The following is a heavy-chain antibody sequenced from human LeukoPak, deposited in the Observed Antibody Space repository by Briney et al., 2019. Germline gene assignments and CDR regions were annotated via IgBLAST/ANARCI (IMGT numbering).Heavy chain of an antibody. D-gene: IGHD3-10*01. V-gene: IGHV3-30-3*01. CDR3: ARDKYGSDSDALDI. CDR2: ISHDGSIK. Sequence: GGSLRLSCTASGFIFSSYTMHWVRQAPGKGLEWVAVISHDGSIKYYADSVKGRFTISRDNSKYTLSLQMNSLRPEDTAVYYCARDKYGSDSDALDIWGQGTMVTVSS. CDR1: GFIFSSYT. J-gene: IGHJ3*02.